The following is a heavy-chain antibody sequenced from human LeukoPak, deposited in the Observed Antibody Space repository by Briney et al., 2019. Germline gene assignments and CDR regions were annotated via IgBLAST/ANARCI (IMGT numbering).Heavy chain of an antibody. J-gene: IGHJ5*02. D-gene: IGHD3-16*01. CDR2: IHSDGLA. CDR3: ARERQLGLFRP. V-gene: IGHV4-61*02. CDR1: GDSISSGNYF. Sequence: SETLSLTCTVSGDSISSGNYFWAWIRQSAGKGLEWIGRIHSDGLANYNPSLRSRVTISVDTSNNQFSLKVKSVTAADTATYYRARERQLGLFRPWGQGILVTVSS.